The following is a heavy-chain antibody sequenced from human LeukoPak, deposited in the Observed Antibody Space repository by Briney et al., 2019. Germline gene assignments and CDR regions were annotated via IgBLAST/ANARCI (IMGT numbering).Heavy chain of an antibody. D-gene: IGHD3-10*01. Sequence: PGGSLRLSCAASGFTFSSYSMNWVRQAPGKGLEWVSSISSSSSYIYYADSVKGRFTISRDNAENKLYLQMNSLRVEDTAVYYCARVALSQGLDAWGQGTLVTVSS. CDR2: ISSSSSYI. CDR1: GFTFSSYS. CDR3: ARVALSQGLDA. V-gene: IGHV3-21*01. J-gene: IGHJ5*02.